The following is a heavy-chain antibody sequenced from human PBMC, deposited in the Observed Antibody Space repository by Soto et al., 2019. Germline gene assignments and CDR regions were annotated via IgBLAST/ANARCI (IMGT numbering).Heavy chain of an antibody. D-gene: IGHD2-15*01. CDR1: GGSISSDY. J-gene: IGHJ6*03. V-gene: IGHV4-59*01. Sequence: QVQLQESGPGLVKPSETLSLTCTVSGGSISSDYWSWIRQPPGKGLEWIGYIYYSGSTTYNPSLKSRITISVDTSKNQFSLKLSSVTAADTAVYYCARVGFSGGTCYSVAYYYYMDVWGKGTTVTVSS. CDR2: IYYSGST. CDR3: ARVGFSGGTCYSVAYYYYMDV.